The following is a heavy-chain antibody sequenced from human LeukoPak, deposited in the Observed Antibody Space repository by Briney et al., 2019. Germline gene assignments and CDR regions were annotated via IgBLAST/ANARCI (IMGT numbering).Heavy chain of an antibody. J-gene: IGHJ4*02. D-gene: IGHD6-19*01. CDR2: ISASDGST. Sequence: GGSLRLSCAASGFTFSSYDMTWVRQAPGKGLEWVSSISASDGSTYYADSVKGRFTISRDNSKNRLYLQMNSLRAEDTAIYYCAKHGDTIAVDGVFDQWGQGTLVTVSS. V-gene: IGHV3-23*01. CDR3: AKHGDTIAVDGVFDQ. CDR1: GFTFSSYD.